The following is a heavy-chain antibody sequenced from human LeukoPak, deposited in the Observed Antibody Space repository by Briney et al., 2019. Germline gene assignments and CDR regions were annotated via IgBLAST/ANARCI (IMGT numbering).Heavy chain of an antibody. V-gene: IGHV3-23*01. CDR1: GFTFSSYA. D-gene: IGHD5-18*01. CDR2: ISGSGGST. CDR3: AKASDVDTDAFDI. J-gene: IGHJ3*02. Sequence: PGGSLRLSCAASGFTFSSYAMSWVRQAPGKGLEWVSAISGSGGSTYYADSVKGRFTISRDNSKNTLYLQTNSLRAEDTAVYYCAKASDVDTDAFDIWGQGTMVTVSS.